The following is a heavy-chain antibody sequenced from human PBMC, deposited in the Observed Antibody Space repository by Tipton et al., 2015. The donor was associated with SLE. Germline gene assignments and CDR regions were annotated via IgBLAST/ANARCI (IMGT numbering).Heavy chain of an antibody. V-gene: IGHV4-39*07. J-gene: IGHJ2*01. CDR3: ARDRSAYYPFWYFDL. CDR1: GGSISSSGYY. D-gene: IGHD3-3*01. CDR2: IYYSGST. Sequence: TLSLTCTVSGGSISSSGYYWGWIRQPPGKGLEWIGTIYYSGSTYYNPSLKSRVTISVDTSKKQFSLKLSSVTAADTAVYYCARDRSAYYPFWYFDLWGRGTLVTVSS.